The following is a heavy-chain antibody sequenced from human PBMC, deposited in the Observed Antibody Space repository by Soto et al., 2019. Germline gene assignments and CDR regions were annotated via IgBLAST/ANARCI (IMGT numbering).Heavy chain of an antibody. CDR2: VSTNGGTS. D-gene: IGHD5-12*01. J-gene: IGHJ4*02. CDR3: VKDRAPRDGYKTQRGC. Sequence: WGSRRLSCSASGFTFSIYAMHWVRQAPGKGLEYVSAVSTNGGTSYYADSVKGRFTISRDNSRNTLYLQMNSLRPEDTAVYYCVKDRAPRDGYKTQRGCWGLGTLVIVSA. V-gene: IGHV3-64D*06. CDR1: GFTFSIYA.